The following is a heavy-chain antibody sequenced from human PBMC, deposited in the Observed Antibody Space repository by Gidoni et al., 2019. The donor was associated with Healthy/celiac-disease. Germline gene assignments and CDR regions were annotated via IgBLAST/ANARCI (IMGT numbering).Heavy chain of an antibody. CDR3: ARAGPYSGYDYYYYYMDV. D-gene: IGHD5-12*01. J-gene: IGHJ6*03. CDR1: GFTFSSYA. Sequence: QVQLVESGGGVVQPGRSLRLSCAASGFTFSSYAMHWVRQAPGKGLEWVAVISYDGSNKYYADSVKGRFTISRDTSKSTLYLHMNSLRAEDTAVYYCARAGPYSGYDYYYYYMDVWGKGTTVTVSS. V-gene: IGHV3-30*01. CDR2: ISYDGSNK.